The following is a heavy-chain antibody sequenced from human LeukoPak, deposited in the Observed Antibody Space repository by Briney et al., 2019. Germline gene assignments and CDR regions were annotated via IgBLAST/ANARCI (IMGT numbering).Heavy chain of an antibody. Sequence: GGSLRLSCAASGFTFNSYGMHWVRHAPGKGLEWVAVIWYDGSNVYYADSLKGRFTISRDNSKNTLYLQMNSLRAEDTAVYYCARDVTRTYYYMDVWGKGTTVTVSS. V-gene: IGHV3-33*01. CDR1: GFTFNSYG. CDR3: ARDVTRTYYYMDV. CDR2: IWYDGSNV. J-gene: IGHJ6*03. D-gene: IGHD1-7*01.